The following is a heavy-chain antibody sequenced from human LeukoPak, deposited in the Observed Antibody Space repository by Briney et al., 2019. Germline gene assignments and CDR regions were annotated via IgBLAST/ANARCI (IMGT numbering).Heavy chain of an antibody. Sequence: LGGSLRLSCAASGFTFSTYNMNWVRQAPGKGLEWISYISADSSTVQYADSVRGRFTTSRDNAKNSLYLQMNSLRAEDTAVYYCVRDNSRGQSLGVIYWGQGSLVTVSS. CDR1: GFTFSTYN. V-gene: IGHV3-48*01. J-gene: IGHJ4*02. D-gene: IGHD3-22*01. CDR3: VRDNSRGQSLGVIY. CDR2: ISADSSTV.